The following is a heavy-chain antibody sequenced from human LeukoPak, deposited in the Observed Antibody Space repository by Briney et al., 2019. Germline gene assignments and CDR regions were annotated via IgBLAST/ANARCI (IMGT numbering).Heavy chain of an antibody. D-gene: IGHD1-26*01. CDR2: ISSSSSYI. CDR1: GFTFSSYS. J-gene: IGHJ4*02. CDR3: TTDGVGVEGATYDN. V-gene: IGHV3-21*03. Sequence: GGSLRLSCAASGFTFSSYSMNWVRQAPGKGLEWVSSISSSSSYIYYADSVKGHFTISRDNSKNTLYLQMNSLKTEDTAVYYCTTDGVGVEGATYDNWGQGTLVSVSS.